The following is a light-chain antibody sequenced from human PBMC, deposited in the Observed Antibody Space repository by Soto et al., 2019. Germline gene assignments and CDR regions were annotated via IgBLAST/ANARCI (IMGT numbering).Light chain of an antibody. J-gene: IGKJ2*02. CDR2: DAS. CDR3: QQYNTSPWT. V-gene: IGKV1-5*01. CDR1: QSITTW. Sequence: GDRVTITCRASQSITTWLAWYQQKPGKAPKLLIYDASSLESGVPSRFSGSGSGTEFTLTITSLQPDDFAIYSCQQYNTSPWTFGQGTKVDIK.